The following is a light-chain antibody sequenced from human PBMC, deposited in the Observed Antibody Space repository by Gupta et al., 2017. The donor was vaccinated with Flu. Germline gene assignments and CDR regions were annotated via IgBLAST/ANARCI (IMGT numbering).Light chain of an antibody. CDR1: SSNIGNNH. Sequence: KVTISSSGTSSNIGNNHVSWYQQPPGTAPKLLIYEDHKRPSGTPDRFSGSKSGTSATLRTTGLQTGDEGDYYYGSSDTSRTAGVFGGGTKLTVL. V-gene: IGLV1-51*02. J-gene: IGLJ3*02. CDR3: GSSDTSRTAGV. CDR2: EDH.